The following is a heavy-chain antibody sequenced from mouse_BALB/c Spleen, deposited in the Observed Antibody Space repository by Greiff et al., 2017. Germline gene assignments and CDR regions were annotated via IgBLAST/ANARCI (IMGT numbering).Heavy chain of an antibody. CDR2: ISYSGST. D-gene: IGHD2-2*01. V-gene: IGHV3-2*02. CDR1: GYSITSDYA. J-gene: IGHJ1*01. CDR3: ATYGYHWYFDV. Sequence: EVQLVESGPGLVKPSQSLSLTCTVTGYSITSDYAWNWIRQFPGKKLEWMGYISYSGSTSYNPSLKSRISITRDTSKNQFFLQLNSVTTEDTATYYCATYGYHWYFDVWGAGTTVTVSS.